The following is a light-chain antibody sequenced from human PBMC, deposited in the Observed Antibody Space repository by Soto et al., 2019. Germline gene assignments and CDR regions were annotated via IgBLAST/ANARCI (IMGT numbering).Light chain of an antibody. CDR3: QQYKIWPT. CDR1: QSVGIN. Sequence: EMVMTQSPATLSVSPGERATICCRASQSVGINLAWHQQKPGQATRLLIYGASTRATGIPARFSGSGSGTEFTLTISSLQSEDFAVYFCQQYKIWPTFGQGTKVEIK. CDR2: GAS. V-gene: IGKV3-15*01. J-gene: IGKJ1*01.